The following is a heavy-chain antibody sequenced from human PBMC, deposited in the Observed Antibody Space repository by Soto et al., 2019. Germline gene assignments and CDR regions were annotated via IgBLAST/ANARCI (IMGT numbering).Heavy chain of an antibody. Sequence: QVPRQESGPRLVRPSVTLSLTCNVSRGSITTANWWNWVRQPPGRGLEWIGEIYHSGSTNYNLSLKSRVTLSVDKSKNLFCLTLSSGTAADTAIYYCAGRGGGVVLAATTPFDYCGQGILVTVSS. CDR2: IYHSGST. J-gene: IGHJ4*02. V-gene: IGHV4-4*02. CDR1: RGSITTANW. CDR3: AGRGGGVVLAATTPFDY. D-gene: IGHD2-15*01.